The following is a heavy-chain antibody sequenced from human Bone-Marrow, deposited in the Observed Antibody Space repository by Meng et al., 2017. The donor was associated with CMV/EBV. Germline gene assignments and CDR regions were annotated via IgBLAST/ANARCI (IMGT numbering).Heavy chain of an antibody. CDR3: ARERSGASYYYYGIDA. CDR1: GGSISNGDYY. Sequence: SETLSLTCSVSGGSISNGDYYWSWIRQPPGKGLEWIGYIYYIGTTYYNPSLESRVTISVDTSNNQFSLKLCSVTAADTAMYYCARERSGASYYYYGIDACGQGTTVTVSS. D-gene: IGHD1-1*01. V-gene: IGHV4-30-4*01. J-gene: IGHJ6*02. CDR2: IYYIGTT.